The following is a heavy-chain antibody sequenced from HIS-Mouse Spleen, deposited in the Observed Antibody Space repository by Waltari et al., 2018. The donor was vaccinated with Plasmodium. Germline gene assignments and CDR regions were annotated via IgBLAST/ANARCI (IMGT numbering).Heavy chain of an antibody. J-gene: IGHJ4*02. Sequence: QLQLQESGPGLVKPSETLSLTCTVSGGSLRSSSYYWGWTRQPPGKGLEWIGSIYYSGSTYYNPSLKSRVTISVDTSKNQFSLKLSSVTAADTAVYYCARQLAYYDFWSGYSRGYYFDYWGQGTLVTVSS. D-gene: IGHD3-3*01. CDR3: ARQLAYYDFWSGYSRGYYFDY. V-gene: IGHV4-39*01. CDR1: GGSLRSSSYY. CDR2: IYYSGST.